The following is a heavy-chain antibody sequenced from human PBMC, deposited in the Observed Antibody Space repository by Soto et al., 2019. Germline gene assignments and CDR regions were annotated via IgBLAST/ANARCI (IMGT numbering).Heavy chain of an antibody. J-gene: IGHJ3*02. V-gene: IGHV2-70*01. CDR2: IDWDDDK. CDR3: ARTTYYYDSSGYYTRGAIDI. CDR1: GFSLSTSGMC. D-gene: IGHD3-22*01. Sequence: SGPTLVNPTQTLTLTCTFSGFSLSTSGMCVSWIRQPPGKALEWLALIDWDDDKYYSTSLKTRLTISKDTSKNQVVLTMTNMDPVDTATYYCARTTYYYDSSGYYTRGAIDIWGQGTMVTVSS.